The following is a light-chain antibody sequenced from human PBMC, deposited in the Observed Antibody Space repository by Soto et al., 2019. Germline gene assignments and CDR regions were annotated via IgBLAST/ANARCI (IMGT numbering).Light chain of an antibody. J-gene: IGKJ4*01. V-gene: IGKV3-20*01. Sequence: EIVLTQSPGTLSLSPGERATLSCRASQSVSSNYLAWYQQQPGQAPRLLIYGASYRVSGIPDRFSGSGSGTDFTLSISRLEPEDFAVYYCQQFGTSLSLTFGGGTKVEIK. CDR1: QSVSSNY. CDR3: QQFGTSLSLT. CDR2: GAS.